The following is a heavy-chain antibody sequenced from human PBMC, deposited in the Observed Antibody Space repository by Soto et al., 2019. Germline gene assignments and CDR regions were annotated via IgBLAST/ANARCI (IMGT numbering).Heavy chain of an antibody. CDR1: GGSVRSGDCY. CDR2: IYYSGTI. Sequence: SETLSLTCTVSGGSVRSGDCYWSWIRQPPGKGLEWIGNIYYSGTIDYSPSLKSRVTISVDASKNQFSLKLSSVTAADTAVYYCARHLAVSGTFNWFDPWGQGTLVTVSS. V-gene: IGHV4-61*08. J-gene: IGHJ5*02. D-gene: IGHD6-13*01. CDR3: ARHLAVSGTFNWFDP.